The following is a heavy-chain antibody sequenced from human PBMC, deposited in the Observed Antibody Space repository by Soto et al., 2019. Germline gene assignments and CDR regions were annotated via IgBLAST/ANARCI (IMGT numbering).Heavy chain of an antibody. CDR2: ISAYNGNT. CDR3: AREKELTYYDFWSGYYNYYYYYGMDV. Sequence: AASVKVSCKASGYTFTSYGISWVRQAPGQGLEWMGWISAYNGNTNYAQKLQGRVTMTTDTSTSTAYMELRSLRSDDTAVYYCAREKELTYYDFWSGYYNYYYYYGMDVWGQGTTVTVSS. CDR1: GYTFTSYG. J-gene: IGHJ6*02. D-gene: IGHD3-3*01. V-gene: IGHV1-18*01.